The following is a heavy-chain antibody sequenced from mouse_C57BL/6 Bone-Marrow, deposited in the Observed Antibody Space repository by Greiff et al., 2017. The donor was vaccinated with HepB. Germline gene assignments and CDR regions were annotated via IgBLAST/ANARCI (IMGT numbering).Heavy chain of an antibody. Sequence: QVQLQQPGAELVRPGTSVKLSCKASGYTFTSYWMHWVKQRPGQGLEWIGVIDPSDSYTNYNQKFKGKATLTVDTSSSTAYMQLSSLTSEDSAVYYCARDDCYYWGDYWGQGTTLTVSS. V-gene: IGHV1-59*01. CDR1: GYTFTSYW. CDR3: ARDDCYYWGDY. J-gene: IGHJ2*01. CDR2: IDPSDSYT. D-gene: IGHD2-3*01.